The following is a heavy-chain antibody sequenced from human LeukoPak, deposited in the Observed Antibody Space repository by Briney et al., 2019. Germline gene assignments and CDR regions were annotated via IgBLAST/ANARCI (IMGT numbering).Heavy chain of an antibody. Sequence: GGSLILSCAASGFSISSYAMTWVRQTPGKGLEWVSGIRGSSAYYADSVKGRFTISGDNSKNTLYLQMNSLRAEDTAVYYCAKNLMEYTHGYFDYWGQGTLVTVSS. D-gene: IGHD2-2*02. CDR2: IRGSSA. CDR3: AKNLMEYTHGYFDY. CDR1: GFSISSYA. J-gene: IGHJ4*02. V-gene: IGHV3-23*01.